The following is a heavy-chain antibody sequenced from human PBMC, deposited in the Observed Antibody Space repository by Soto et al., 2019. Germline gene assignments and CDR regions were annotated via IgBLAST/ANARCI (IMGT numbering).Heavy chain of an antibody. D-gene: IGHD2-2*01. CDR1: GFTFSNAW. CDR3: VLGIVVVPAAMARNWFDP. Sequence: GGSLRLSCAASGFTFSNAWMSWVRQAPGKGLEWVGRIKSKTDGGTTDYAAPVEGRFTISRDDSKNTLYLQMNSLKTEDTAVYYCVLGIVVVPAAMARNWFDPWGQGTLVTVSS. V-gene: IGHV3-15*01. J-gene: IGHJ5*02. CDR2: IKSKTDGGTT.